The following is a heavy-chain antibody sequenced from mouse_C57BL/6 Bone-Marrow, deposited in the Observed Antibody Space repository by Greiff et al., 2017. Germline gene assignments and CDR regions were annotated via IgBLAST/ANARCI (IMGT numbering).Heavy chain of an antibody. CDR2: INPNNGGT. CDR3: ARRSNYRYFDV. CDR1: GYTFTDYY. Sequence: VQLKQSGPELVKPGASVKISCKASGYTFTDYYMNWVKQSHGTSLEWIGDINPNNGGTSYNQKFKGKATLTVDKSSSTAYMELRSLTSEDSAVYYCARRSNYRYFDVWGTGTTVTVSS. V-gene: IGHV1-26*01. J-gene: IGHJ1*03. D-gene: IGHD2-5*01.